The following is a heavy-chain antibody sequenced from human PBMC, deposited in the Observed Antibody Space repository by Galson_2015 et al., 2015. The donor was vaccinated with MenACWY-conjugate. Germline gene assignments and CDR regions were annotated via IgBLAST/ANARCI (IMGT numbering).Heavy chain of an antibody. CDR3: VRATDHDYSDEKGDY. CDR2: IHQNGGVT. D-gene: IGHD3-16*01. J-gene: IGHJ4*02. CDR1: GFTFSTYW. V-gene: IGHV3-7*03. Sequence: SLRLSCAASGFTFSTYWMSWVRQAPGKGLEWVANIHQNGGVTYYVDSVRGRFTISRDNAENSLYLQMNSLRAEDTAMYCCVRATDHDYSDEKGDYWGQGTLVTVSS.